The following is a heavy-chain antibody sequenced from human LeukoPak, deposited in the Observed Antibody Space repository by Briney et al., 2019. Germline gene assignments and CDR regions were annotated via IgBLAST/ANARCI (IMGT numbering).Heavy chain of an antibody. J-gene: IGHJ5*02. D-gene: IGHD2-15*01. CDR2: INPNSGGT. CDR1: GYTFTAYY. Sequence: ASVKVSCKASGYTFTAYYIHWVRQAPGQGLEWTGRINPNSGGTNYAQKFQGRVTMTRNTSISTAYVDLSSLRSEDTAVYYCARGYCNGGSCYRDQGWFDPWGQGTLVTVSS. V-gene: IGHV1-2*02. CDR3: ARGYCNGGSCYRDQGWFDP.